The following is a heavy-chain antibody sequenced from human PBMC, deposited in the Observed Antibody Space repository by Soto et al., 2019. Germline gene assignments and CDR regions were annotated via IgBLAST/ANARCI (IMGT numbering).Heavy chain of an antibody. CDR2: IYPGDSDT. J-gene: IGHJ4*02. V-gene: IGHV5-51*01. Sequence: GESLKISCKASGYSFSNYWIGWVRQMPGKGLEWMGIIYPGDSDTRYSPSFQGQVTISADKSISTAYLQWNSLKASDTAIYYCARSYYYDTSGPPGAYWGQGALVTVSS. CDR3: ARSYYYDTSGPPGAY. CDR1: GYSFSNYW. D-gene: IGHD3-22*01.